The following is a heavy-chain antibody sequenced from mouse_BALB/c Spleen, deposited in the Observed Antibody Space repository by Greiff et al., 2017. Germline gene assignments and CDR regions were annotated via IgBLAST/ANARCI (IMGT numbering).Heavy chain of an antibody. V-gene: IGHV1S137*01. CDR1: GYTFTDYA. CDR2: ISTYYGDA. J-gene: IGHJ2*01. D-gene: IGHD4-1*01. Sequence: VQLQESGAELVRPGVSVKISCKGSGYTFTDYAMHWVKQSHAKSLEWIGVISTYYGDASYNQKFKGKATMTVDKSSSTAYMELARLTSEDSAIYYCGRSRLGGDYFDYWGQGTTLTVSS. CDR3: GRSRLGGDYFDY.